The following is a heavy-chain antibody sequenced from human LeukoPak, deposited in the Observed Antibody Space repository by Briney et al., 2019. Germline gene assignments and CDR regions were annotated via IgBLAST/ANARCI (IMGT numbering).Heavy chain of an antibody. J-gene: IGHJ4*02. V-gene: IGHV3-9*01. CDR1: GFTFDDYA. CDR2: ISWNSGSI. CDR3: AKDIGSSTSCPIA. D-gene: IGHD2-2*01. Sequence: PGRSLRLSCVASGFTFDDYAMHWVRQAPGKGLEWVSGISWNSGSIGYADSVKGRFTISRDNAKNSLYLQMNSLRAEDTALYYCAKDIGSSTSCPIAWGQGTLVTVSS.